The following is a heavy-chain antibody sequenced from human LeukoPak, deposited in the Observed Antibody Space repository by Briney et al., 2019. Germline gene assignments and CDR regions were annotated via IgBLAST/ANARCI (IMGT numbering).Heavy chain of an antibody. Sequence: GGSLRLSCAASGFTFSDHAMSWVRQAPGKGLEWVSSITGSGGRTYYVGSVKGRFTISRDNSKNTLYLEMNSLRADETAVYFCASRPRADIGPLDYWGQGTLVTVSS. V-gene: IGHV3-23*01. CDR1: GFTFSDHA. D-gene: IGHD1-14*01. CDR2: ITGSGGRT. J-gene: IGHJ4*02. CDR3: ASRPRADIGPLDY.